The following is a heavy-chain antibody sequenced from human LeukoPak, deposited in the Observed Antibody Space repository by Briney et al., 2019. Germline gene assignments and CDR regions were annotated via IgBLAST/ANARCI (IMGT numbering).Heavy chain of an antibody. CDR3: ARIRRLGYCSGGSCPGAFDI. V-gene: IGHV4-4*07. Sequence: SETLSHTCTVSGGSISSYYWSWIRQPARKGLEWIGRIYTSGSTNYNPSLKSRVTMSVDTSKNQFSLKLSSVTAADTAVYYCARIRRLGYCSGGSCPGAFDIWGQGTMVTVSS. J-gene: IGHJ3*02. D-gene: IGHD2-15*01. CDR2: IYTSGST. CDR1: GGSISSYY.